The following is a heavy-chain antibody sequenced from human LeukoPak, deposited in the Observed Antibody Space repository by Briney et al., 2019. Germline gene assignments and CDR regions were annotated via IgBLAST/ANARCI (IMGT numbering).Heavy chain of an antibody. CDR3: ARVFPYYGGNSFDY. CDR2: INHSGST. Sequence: PSETLSLTCAVYGGSFSGYYWSWIRQPPGKGLEWIGEINHSGSTDYNPSLKSRVTISVDTSKNQFSLKLSSVTAADTAVYYCARVFPYYGGNSFDYWGQGTLVTVSS. CDR1: GGSFSGYY. V-gene: IGHV4-34*01. D-gene: IGHD4-23*01. J-gene: IGHJ4*02.